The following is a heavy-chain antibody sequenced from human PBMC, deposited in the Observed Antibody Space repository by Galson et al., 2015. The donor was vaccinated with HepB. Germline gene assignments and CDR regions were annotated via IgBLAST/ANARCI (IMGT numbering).Heavy chain of an antibody. J-gene: IGHJ2*01. V-gene: IGHV3-66*02. D-gene: IGHD6-19*01. CDR3: ASSSDPTRNWHFDL. Sequence: SLRLSCAASGLIVSNNYMPWVRQAPGEGLEWVSLIYGGGDTTYADSVRGRFTISRDISKSTLYVQMTSLTTEDTAVYYCASSSDPTRNWHFDLWGRGTLVIVSS. CDR2: IYGGGDT. CDR1: GLIVSNNY.